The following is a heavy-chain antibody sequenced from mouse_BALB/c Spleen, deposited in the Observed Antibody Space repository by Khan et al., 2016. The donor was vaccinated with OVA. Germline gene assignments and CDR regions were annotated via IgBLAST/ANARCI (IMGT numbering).Heavy chain of an antibody. D-gene: IGHD2-10*01. V-gene: IGHV2-6-1*01. CDR2: IWSDGST. Sequence: VQLVESGPGLVAPSQSLSITCTISGFSLTNYGVHWVRQPPGKGLEWLVVIWSDGSTTYNSALNSRLTITTDNSKSQVFLKMNSHQTDDTAMYFCARQPYYHYNIMDYWGQGTSVTVSS. J-gene: IGHJ4*01. CDR3: ARQPYYHYNIMDY. CDR1: GFSLTNYG.